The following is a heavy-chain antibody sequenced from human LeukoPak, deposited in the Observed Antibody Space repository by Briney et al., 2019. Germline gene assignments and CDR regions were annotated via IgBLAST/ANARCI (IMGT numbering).Heavy chain of an antibody. CDR3: ATEGPRYCSGGSCSIDY. V-gene: IGHV1-24*01. CDR2: FDPEDGET. J-gene: IGHJ4*02. Sequence: ASVKVSCKVSGYTLTELSMHWVRQAPGKGLEWMGGFDPEDGETIYAQKFQGRVTMTEDTSTDTAYMELSSLRSEDTAGYYCATEGPRYCSGGSCSIDYWGQGTLVTVSS. D-gene: IGHD2-15*01. CDR1: GYTLTELS.